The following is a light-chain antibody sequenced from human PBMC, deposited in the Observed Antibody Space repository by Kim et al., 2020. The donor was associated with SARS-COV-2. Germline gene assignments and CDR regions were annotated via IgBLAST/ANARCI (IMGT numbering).Light chain of an antibody. J-gene: IGKJ4*01. CDR2: DAS. V-gene: IGKV3-20*01. CDR3: QQYGGSPLT. CDR1: QSVSSSY. Sequence: ENVLTQSPGTLSLSPGERATLSCRASQSVSSSYLAWYQQKPGQAPRLLIYDASSRATGIPDRFSGSGSGTDFTLTISRLEPEEFAVYYCQQYGGSPLTFGGGTKVDIK.